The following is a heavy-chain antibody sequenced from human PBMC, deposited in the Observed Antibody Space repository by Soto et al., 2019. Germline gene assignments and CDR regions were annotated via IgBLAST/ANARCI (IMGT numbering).Heavy chain of an antibody. D-gene: IGHD4-17*01. CDR2: IYYSGST. V-gene: IGHV4-59*01. CDR1: GGSIRSYY. CDR3: ARLVRGDYNFDY. J-gene: IGHJ4*02. Sequence: SETLSLTCTVSGGSIRSYYWSWIRQPPGKGLEWIGYIYYSGSTNYNPSLKSRVTISVDTSKNQFSLKLSSVTAADTAVYYCARLVRGDYNFDYWGQGTLVTVSS.